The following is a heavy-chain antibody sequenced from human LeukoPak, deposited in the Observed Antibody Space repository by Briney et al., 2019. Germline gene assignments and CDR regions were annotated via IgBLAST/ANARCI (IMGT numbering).Heavy chain of an antibody. V-gene: IGHV3-43*01. Sequence: GGSLRLSCAASGFTFDDYTMHWVRQAPGKGLEWVSLISWDGGSTYYADSVKGRFTISRDNSKNSLYPQMNSLRTEDTALYYCAKGETNYDFWSSVDVWGQGTTVTVSS. J-gene: IGHJ6*02. CDR3: AKGETNYDFWSSVDV. CDR2: ISWDGGST. D-gene: IGHD3-3*01. CDR1: GFTFDDYT.